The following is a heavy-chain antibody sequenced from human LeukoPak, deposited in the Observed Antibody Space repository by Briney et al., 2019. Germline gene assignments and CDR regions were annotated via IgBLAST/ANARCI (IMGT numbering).Heavy chain of an antibody. CDR3: ARAGPYGYYYHDMHV. CDR1: GYTFTGYY. CDR2: INPKSGDR. D-gene: IGHD4-17*01. V-gene: IGHV1-2*02. Sequence: ASVKVSCKASGYTFTGYYMHWVRQAPGLGLEWMGWINPKSGDRNYAQKFQGRVTMTRDTSISTAYMEVSRLSSDDTAVYYCARAGPYGYYYHDMHVWGQGTTVTVSS. J-gene: IGHJ6*02.